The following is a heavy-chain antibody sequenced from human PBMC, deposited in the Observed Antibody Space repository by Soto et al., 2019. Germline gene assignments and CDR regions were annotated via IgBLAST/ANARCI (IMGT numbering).Heavy chain of an antibody. D-gene: IGHD3-10*01. J-gene: IGHJ4*02. Sequence: QVQLLQSGAEVKKPGASVKVSCKASGYTFTGYYMHWVRQAPGQGLEWIGWINPNSGGTNDAQKFQGRVTMTSDTSISTAYMELSRLRSDDTAVYYCARGGAYVSGSYCPDYWGQGTLVTVSS. CDR3: ARGGAYVSGSYCPDY. V-gene: IGHV1-2*02. CDR2: INPNSGGT. CDR1: GYTFTGYY.